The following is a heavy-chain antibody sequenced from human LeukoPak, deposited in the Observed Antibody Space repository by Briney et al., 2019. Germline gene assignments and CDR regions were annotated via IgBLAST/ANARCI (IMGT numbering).Heavy chain of an antibody. Sequence: SVKVSCKASGGTVSSYAISWVRQAPGQGLEWMGGIIPIFGTADYAQKFQGRVTITADRSTSTAYMDLSSLRSEDTAVYYCATIGVSGRPTDYWGQGTLVTVSS. J-gene: IGHJ4*02. CDR3: ATIGVSGRPTDY. CDR2: IIPIFGTA. V-gene: IGHV1-69*06. CDR1: GGTVSSYA. D-gene: IGHD1-26*01.